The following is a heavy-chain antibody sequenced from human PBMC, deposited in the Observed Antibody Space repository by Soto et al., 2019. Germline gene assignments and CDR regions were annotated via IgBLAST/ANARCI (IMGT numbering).Heavy chain of an antibody. CDR1: GYTFTGDY. J-gene: IGHJ6*02. Sequence: QVQLVQSGTEVKRPGDSVKVSCKASGYTFTGDYVHWVRQAPGQGLEMMGWINPNSGDTYLAQRFLGRVTLKRDTSIGTAYMELRALTSDDTAEYYCAKGGAIVAAGTRVYLYNAMDVWGQGTTVTVAS. V-gene: IGHV1-2*02. CDR3: AKGGAIVAAGTRVYLYNAMDV. CDR2: INPNSGDT. D-gene: IGHD1-26*01.